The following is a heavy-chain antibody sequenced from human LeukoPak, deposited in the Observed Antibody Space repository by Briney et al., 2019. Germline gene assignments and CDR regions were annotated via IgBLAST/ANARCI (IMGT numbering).Heavy chain of an antibody. V-gene: IGHV1-18*01. J-gene: IGHJ4*02. CDR2: ISAYNGNT. D-gene: IGHD3-10*01. Sequence: ASVKVSCKASGYTFTSYGISWGRQAPGQGLEWTGWISAYNGNTNYAQKLQGRVTMTTDTSTSTAYMELSRLRSDDTAVYYCARGISGSGSYPFDYWGQGTLVTVSS. CDR1: GYTFTSYG. CDR3: ARGISGSGSYPFDY.